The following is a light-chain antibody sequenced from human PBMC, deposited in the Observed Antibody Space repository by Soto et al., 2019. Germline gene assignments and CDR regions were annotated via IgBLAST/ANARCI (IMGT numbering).Light chain of an antibody. CDR3: QQRSNWPYT. V-gene: IGKV3-11*01. CDR1: QSVSSY. Sequence: EIVLTQSPATLSFSPGERGTLSCRASQSVSSYLAWYQQKPGQAPRLLIYDASNRATGLPARFSGSGSGTDFTLTISSLEPEDVAVYSCQQRSNWPYTFGQGTKLEIK. J-gene: IGKJ2*01. CDR2: DAS.